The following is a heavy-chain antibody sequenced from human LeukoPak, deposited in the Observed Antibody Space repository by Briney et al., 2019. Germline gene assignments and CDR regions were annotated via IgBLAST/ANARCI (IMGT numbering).Heavy chain of an antibody. V-gene: IGHV4-59*08. D-gene: IGHD3-22*01. CDR3: ASSSRGYYDSSGYFDY. CDR1: GGSISGYY. CDR2: IYYSGST. J-gene: IGHJ4*02. Sequence: SETLSLTCTVSGGSISGYYWSWIRQPPGKGLEWIGYIYYSGSTNYNPSLKSRVTISVDTSKNQFSLKLSSVTAADTAVYYCASSSRGYYDSSGYFDYWGQGTLVTVSS.